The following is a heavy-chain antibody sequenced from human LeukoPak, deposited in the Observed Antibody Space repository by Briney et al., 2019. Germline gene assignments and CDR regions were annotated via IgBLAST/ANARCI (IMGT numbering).Heavy chain of an antibody. Sequence: GGSLRLPCAASGILFTKYWMQWVRQAPGEGLVWVSHVNSDGSATSYADSVKGRFTISRDNAKNTVYLHMNSLRVEDTAVYYCTSFYETNWGQGTLVTVSS. CDR2: VNSDGSAT. D-gene: IGHD2/OR15-2a*01. CDR3: TSFYETN. CDR1: GILFTKYW. J-gene: IGHJ4*02. V-gene: IGHV3-74*01.